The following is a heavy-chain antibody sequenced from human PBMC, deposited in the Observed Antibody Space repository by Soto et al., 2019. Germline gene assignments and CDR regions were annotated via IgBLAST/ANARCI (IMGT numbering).Heavy chain of an antibody. D-gene: IGHD2-15*01. V-gene: IGHV1-46*03. Sequence: GASVKVSCKASGYTFTSYYMHWVRQAPGQGLEWMGIINPSGGSTSYAQKFQGRVTMTRDTSTSTVYMELSSLRSEDTAVYYCARGLDNIVVVVAATPGAFDIWGQGTMVTVSS. CDR1: GYTFTSYY. CDR2: INPSGGST. CDR3: ARGLDNIVVVVAATPGAFDI. J-gene: IGHJ3*02.